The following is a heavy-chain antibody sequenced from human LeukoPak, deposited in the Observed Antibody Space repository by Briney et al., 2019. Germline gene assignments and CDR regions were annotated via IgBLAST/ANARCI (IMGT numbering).Heavy chain of an antibody. CDR1: GFTFNNHL. Sequence: GGSLRLSCAASGFTFNNHLMSWVRQAPGKGLEWVSVLFTGGGRTLYADSVKGWFTISGDTSRTTLYLQMNGLRAEDTAVYYCAKECDYSPGHKFDLWGQGTLVTASS. CDR2: LFTGGGRT. V-gene: IGHV3-23*01. J-gene: IGHJ4*02. D-gene: IGHD3-10*01. CDR3: AKECDYSPGHKFDL.